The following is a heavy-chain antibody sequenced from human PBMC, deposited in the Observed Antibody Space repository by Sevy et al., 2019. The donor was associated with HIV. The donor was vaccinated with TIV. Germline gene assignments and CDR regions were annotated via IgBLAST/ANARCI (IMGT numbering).Heavy chain of an antibody. Sequence: GGSLRLSCAASGFTFSSYAMSWVRQAPGKGLEWVSAISGSGGSTYYGDSVKGRFTISRDNSKNTLYLQMNSLRAEDTAVYYCAKSVNSVVRPDAFDIWGQGTMVTVSS. D-gene: IGHD1-26*01. V-gene: IGHV3-23*01. CDR3: AKSVNSVVRPDAFDI. CDR1: GFTFSSYA. CDR2: ISGSGGST. J-gene: IGHJ3*02.